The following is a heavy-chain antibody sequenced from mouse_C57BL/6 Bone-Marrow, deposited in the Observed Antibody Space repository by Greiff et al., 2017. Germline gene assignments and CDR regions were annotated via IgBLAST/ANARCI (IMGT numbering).Heavy chain of an antibody. CDR2: IAPEDGET. J-gene: IGHJ4*01. CDR1: GFNIKDYY. CDR3: ARCLQDYYAMDY. Sequence: EAKLVESGAELVKPGASVKLSCTASGFNIKDYYMHWVKQRTEQGLEWIGRIAPEDGETKYAPKFQGKATIPADTSSNTAYLQLSRLTSEDTAVYYGARCLQDYYAMDYWGQGTSVTVSS. V-gene: IGHV14-2*01.